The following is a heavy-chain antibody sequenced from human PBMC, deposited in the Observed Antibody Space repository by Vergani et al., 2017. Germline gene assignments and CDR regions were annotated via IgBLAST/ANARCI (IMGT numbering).Heavy chain of an antibody. J-gene: IGHJ5*02. CDR1: GGSFRNYY. V-gene: IGHV4-59*01. Sequence: QVQLLESGPGLVKPSETLSLSCTVSGGSFRNYYWNWIRQSPVKGLELIGYIYYTGSINYNPSLKSRATISLDMSKYQFSLKLTSVTTADTAFYYCAWTDSSGYQSRPWFDPWGQGTLVTVSS. CDR3: AWTDSSGYQSRPWFDP. D-gene: IGHD3-22*01. CDR2: IYYTGSI.